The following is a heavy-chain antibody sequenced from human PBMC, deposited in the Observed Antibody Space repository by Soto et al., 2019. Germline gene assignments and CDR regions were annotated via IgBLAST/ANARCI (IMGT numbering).Heavy chain of an antibody. D-gene: IGHD3-22*01. CDR1: GFPFSSYG. CDR3: ARGGYYDSSGSRNYHFYGMDV. J-gene: IGHJ6*02. V-gene: IGHV1-18*01. CDR2: ISPYNDDT. Sequence: ASVKVSCNASGFPFSSYGISWVRQAPGQGLEWLGWISPYNDDTRYSQKLQGRVTMSTDTSSKTAYMDLKTLRSDDTAVYFCARGGYYDSSGSRNYHFYGMDVWGQGTTVTVSS.